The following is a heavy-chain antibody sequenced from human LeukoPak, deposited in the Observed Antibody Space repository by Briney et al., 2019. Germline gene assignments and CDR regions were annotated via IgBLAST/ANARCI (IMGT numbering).Heavy chain of an antibody. CDR1: GGTFSSYA. D-gene: IGHD2-21*02. J-gene: IGHJ5*02. Sequence: ASVKVSCKASGGTFSSYAISWVRQAPGQGLEWMGRIIPIFGTANYAQKFQGRVTITTDESTSTAYMELSSLRSEDTAVYYCAAECGGDCYSGWFAPWGQGTLVTVSS. CDR3: AAECGGDCYSGWFAP. CDR2: IIPIFGTA. V-gene: IGHV1-69*05.